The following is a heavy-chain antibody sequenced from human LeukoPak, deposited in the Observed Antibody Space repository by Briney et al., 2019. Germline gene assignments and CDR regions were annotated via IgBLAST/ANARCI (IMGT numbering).Heavy chain of an antibody. D-gene: IGHD4-17*01. CDR2: IKQDGSEK. Sequence: GGSLRLSCAASGFTFSSYWMTWVRQAPGKGLGWVANIKQDGSEKYYVDSVKGRFTISRDNTKSSLSLQMNSLRAEDTAVYYCARERSTTVTTNWFDPWGQGILVTVSS. CDR1: GFTFSSYW. CDR3: ARERSTTVTTNWFDP. J-gene: IGHJ5*02. V-gene: IGHV3-7*03.